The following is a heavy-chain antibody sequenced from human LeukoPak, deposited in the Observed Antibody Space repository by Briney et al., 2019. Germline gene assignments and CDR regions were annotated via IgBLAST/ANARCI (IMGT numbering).Heavy chain of an antibody. J-gene: IGHJ4*02. V-gene: IGHV1-69*06. Sequence: SVKVSCKASGGTFSSYAISWVRQAPGQGLEWMGGIIPIFGTANYAQKFQGRVTITADKSTSTAYMELSSLRSEDTAVYYCVRVFDSGGSGWFHNFDSWGQGTLVTVSS. CDR3: VRVFDSGGSGWFHNFDS. CDR2: IIPIFGTA. CDR1: GGTFSSYA. D-gene: IGHD6-19*01.